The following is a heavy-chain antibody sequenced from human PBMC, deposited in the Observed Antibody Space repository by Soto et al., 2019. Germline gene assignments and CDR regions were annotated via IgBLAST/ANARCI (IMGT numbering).Heavy chain of an antibody. Sequence: QVQLQESGPGLVKPSETLSLTCTVSVGSISSYYWSWIRQPPGKGLEWIGYIYYSGSTNYTPSLSSGVALSVHTSQYQLSRSLSSVSGADTAVYYCASVDGGSGWYTCRVDYCGQETLGPVSS. V-gene: IGHV4-59*01. J-gene: IGHJ4*02. CDR3: ASVDGGSGWYTCRVDY. D-gene: IGHD6-19*01. CDR1: VGSISSYY. CDR2: IYYSGST.